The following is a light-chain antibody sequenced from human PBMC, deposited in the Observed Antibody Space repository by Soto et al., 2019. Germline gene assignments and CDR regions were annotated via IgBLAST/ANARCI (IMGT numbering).Light chain of an antibody. CDR3: QKYDSAPWT. CDR2: TAS. CDR1: QGISNY. J-gene: IGKJ1*01. V-gene: IGKV1-27*01. Sequence: DTQMTQSPSSLSASVGDRVTITCRASQGISNYLAWYQQKPGKVPKLLIYTASTLQSGVPSRFSGSGSGTDFTLTITSLQPEDVATYSCQKYDSAPWTFGQGTKVEIK.